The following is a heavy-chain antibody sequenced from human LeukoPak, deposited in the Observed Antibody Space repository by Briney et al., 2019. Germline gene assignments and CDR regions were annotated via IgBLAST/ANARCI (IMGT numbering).Heavy chain of an antibody. J-gene: IGHJ4*02. CDR1: GFTFSSYR. CDR2: ISSSSSYI. Sequence: GGSLRLSCAASGFTFSSYRMTWVRQAPGKGLEWVSSISSSSSYIYYADSVKGRFTISRDNAKNSLYLQMNSLRAEDTAVYYCARDPRFLGWAIDYWGQGTLVTVSS. D-gene: IGHD6-19*01. CDR3: ARDPRFLGWAIDY. V-gene: IGHV3-21*01.